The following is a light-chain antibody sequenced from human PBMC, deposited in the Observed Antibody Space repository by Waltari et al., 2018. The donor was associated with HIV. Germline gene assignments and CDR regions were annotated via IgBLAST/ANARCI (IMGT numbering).Light chain of an antibody. CDR1: SSDVGAYNY. V-gene: IGLV2-11*01. CDR2: NVS. CDR3: SSYAGTSNFLL. Sequence: QSALTQPRSVSESPGQSVTISCTGTSSDVGAYNYVSWYQQHPGRAPTFIIYNVSERPSVVPDRFSGSKAGNTASLTISWLQAEDEADYYCSSYAGTSNFLLFGGGTKLTVL. J-gene: IGLJ2*01.